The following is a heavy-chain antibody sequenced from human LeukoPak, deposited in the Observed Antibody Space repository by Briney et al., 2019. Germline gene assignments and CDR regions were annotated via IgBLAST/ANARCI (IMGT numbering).Heavy chain of an antibody. V-gene: IGHV4-4*02. CDR1: GGSITTKNW. CDR3: ARFPYYYYYMDV. J-gene: IGHJ6*03. Sequence: SETLSLTCAVSGGSITTKNWWIWVRQPPGRGLEWIGEIYHTGSTNYHPSLKSRLTISRDKSKNQFSLKLSSVTAADTAVYYCARFPYYYYYMDVWGKGTTVTVSS. CDR2: IYHTGST.